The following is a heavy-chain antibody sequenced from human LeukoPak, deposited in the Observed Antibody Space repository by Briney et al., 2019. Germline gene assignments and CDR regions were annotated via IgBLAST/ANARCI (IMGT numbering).Heavy chain of an antibody. CDR3: ARDRAHCSGGSCYSPNEFDP. V-gene: IGHV1-18*01. CDR2: INSCDGNT. J-gene: IGHJ5*02. CDR1: GYTFTSYG. D-gene: IGHD2-15*01. Sequence: DSLKVSCKASGYTFTSYGISWVRQAPGQGLEWMGWINSCDGNTNYAQKLQGRVTMTTDTSTSTAYMELRSLRSDDTAVYYCARDRAHCSGGSCYSPNEFDPWGQGTLVNVSS.